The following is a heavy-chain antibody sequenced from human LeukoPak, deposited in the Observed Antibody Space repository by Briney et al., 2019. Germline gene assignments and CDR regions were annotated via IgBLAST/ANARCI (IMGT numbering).Heavy chain of an antibody. CDR3: ARLEMATISFDY. CDR2: ISGSGGRT. V-gene: IGHV3-23*01. Sequence: GESLRLSCAASGFTFSTHNMSWVRQAPGKGLEWVSGISGSGGRTYYADSVKGRFTVSRDNSKNTLYLQMNSLRAEDTAVYYCARLEMATISFDYWGQGTLVTVSS. D-gene: IGHD5-24*01. J-gene: IGHJ4*02. CDR1: GFTFSTHN.